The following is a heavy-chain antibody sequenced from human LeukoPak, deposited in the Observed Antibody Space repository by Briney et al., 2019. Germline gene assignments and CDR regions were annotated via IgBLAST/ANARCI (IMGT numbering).Heavy chain of an antibody. CDR3: AGGPPYSSSSGGNYYYYYMDV. V-gene: IGHV3-53*01. CDR1: GFTVSSNY. CDR2: IYSGGST. Sequence: QSGGSLRLSCAASGFTVSSNYMSWVRQAPGKGLEWVSVIYSGGSTYYADSVKGRFTISRDNAKNSLNLQMNSLRAEDTAVYYCAGGPPYSSSSGGNYYYYYMDVWGKGTTVTVSS. D-gene: IGHD6-6*01. J-gene: IGHJ6*03.